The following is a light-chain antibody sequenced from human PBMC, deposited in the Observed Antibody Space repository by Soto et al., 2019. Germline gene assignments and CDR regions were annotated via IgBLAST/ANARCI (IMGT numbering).Light chain of an antibody. V-gene: IGKV3-20*01. CDR1: QTASSSH. CDR2: DAS. Sequence: EIVLTQSPSALPLSLGERATLSCRASQTASSSHLAWYQPKPGKAPRLLIYDASSRATGISDRFSVSGSGTDFTLTISRLEPEDFAVYYCQQYGSSGTFGQGTKVDIK. CDR3: QQYGSSGT. J-gene: IGKJ1*01.